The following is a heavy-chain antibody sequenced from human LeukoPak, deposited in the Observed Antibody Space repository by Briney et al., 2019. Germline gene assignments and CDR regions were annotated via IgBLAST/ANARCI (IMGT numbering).Heavy chain of an antibody. J-gene: IGHJ2*01. V-gene: IGHV4-59*11. CDR2: IYYSGST. D-gene: IGHD3-22*01. Sequence: SETLSLTCTVSGGSISSHYWSWIRQPPGKGLEWIGYIYYSGSTNYNPSLKSRVTISVDTSKNQFSLKLSSVTAADTAVYYCAGDPATYYYDRSDNCYFDLWGRGTLVTVSS. CDR1: GGSISSHY. CDR3: AGDPATYYYDRSDNCYFDL.